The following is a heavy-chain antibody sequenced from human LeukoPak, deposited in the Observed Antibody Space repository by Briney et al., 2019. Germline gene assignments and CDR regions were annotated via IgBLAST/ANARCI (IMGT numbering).Heavy chain of an antibody. J-gene: IGHJ5*02. Sequence: ASVKVSFKASGYTFTSYYMNWLRQAAGQGLEWMGIINPSGGSTSYAQKFQGRVTMTRDMSTSTVYMELSSLRSEDTAVYYCARNTAAGKYNWFDPWGKGTLVTVSS. CDR2: INPSGGST. V-gene: IGHV1-46*01. CDR3: ARNTAAGKYNWFDP. D-gene: IGHD2-2*01. CDR1: GYTFTSYY.